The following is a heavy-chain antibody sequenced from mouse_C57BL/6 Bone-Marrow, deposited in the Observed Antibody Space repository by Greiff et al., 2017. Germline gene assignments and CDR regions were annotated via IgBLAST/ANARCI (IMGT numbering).Heavy chain of an antibody. J-gene: IGHJ1*03. D-gene: IGHD1-1*01. CDR1: GYTFTSYD. V-gene: IGHV1-85*01. Sequence: VQVVESGPELVKPGASVKLSCKASGYTFTSYDINWVKQRPGPGLEWIGWIYPRDGSTKYNEKFKGKATLTVDTSSSTAYLELHSLTSEDSAVYFCARLEFDGSSGDWYFDVWGTGTTVTVSS. CDR2: IYPRDGST. CDR3: ARLEFDGSSGDWYFDV.